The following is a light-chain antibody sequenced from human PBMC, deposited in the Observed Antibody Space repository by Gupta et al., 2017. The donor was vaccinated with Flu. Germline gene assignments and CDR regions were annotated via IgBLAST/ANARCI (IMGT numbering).Light chain of an antibody. V-gene: IGLV2-11*01. CDR2: DGN. Sequence: QSALTQPRLVSGPPGQSVARSCTGTSSDVGGYNYVAWYQQPPGKAPRLMIYDGNRRPSGVPDLFSGSKAGNTASLTISGLQAEDEAYYYCCSYAGRYILVGGGTKVTVL. CDR1: SSDVGGYNY. J-gene: IGLJ2*01. CDR3: CSYAGRYIL.